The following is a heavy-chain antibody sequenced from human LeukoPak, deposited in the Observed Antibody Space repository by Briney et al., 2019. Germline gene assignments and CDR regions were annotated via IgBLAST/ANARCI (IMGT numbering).Heavy chain of an antibody. CDR3: AKDRSTLWFGELSDY. D-gene: IGHD3-10*01. J-gene: IGHJ4*02. V-gene: IGHV3-30*02. Sequence: PGGSLRLSCAASGFTFSSYGMHWVRQAPGKGLEWVAFIRYDGSNKYYADSVKGRFTISRDNSKNTLYLQMNSLRAEDTAVYYCAKDRSTLWFGELSDYWGQGTLVTVSS. CDR1: GFTFSSYG. CDR2: IRYDGSNK.